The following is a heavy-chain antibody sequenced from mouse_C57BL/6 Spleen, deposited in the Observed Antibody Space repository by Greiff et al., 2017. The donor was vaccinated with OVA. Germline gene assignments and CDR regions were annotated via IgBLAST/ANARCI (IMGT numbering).Heavy chain of an antibody. J-gene: IGHJ4*01. V-gene: IGHV1-55*01. CDR2: IYPGSGST. CDR1: GYTFTSYW. CDR3: ARRDYFYAMDY. Sequence: QVQLQQPGAELVKPGASVKMSCKASGYTFTSYWITWVKQRPGQGLEWIGDIYPGSGSTNYNEKFKSKATLNVDTSSSTAYRQLSSLTSEDSAVYYCARRDYFYAMDYWGQGTSVTVSS.